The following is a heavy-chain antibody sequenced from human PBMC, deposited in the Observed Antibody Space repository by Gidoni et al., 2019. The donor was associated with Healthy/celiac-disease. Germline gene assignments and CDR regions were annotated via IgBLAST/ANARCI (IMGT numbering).Heavy chain of an antibody. D-gene: IGHD6-6*01. CDR3: ARDPRIAARIAYGMDV. CDR2: IWYDGSNK. Sequence: QVQLVESGGGVVQPGRSLRLPCAASGFTFSSYGMHWVRQAPGKGLEWVAVIWYDGSNKYYADSVKGRFTISRDNSKNTLYLQMNSLRAEDTAVYYCARDPRIAARIAYGMDVWGQGTTVTVSS. V-gene: IGHV3-33*01. CDR1: GFTFSSYG. J-gene: IGHJ6*02.